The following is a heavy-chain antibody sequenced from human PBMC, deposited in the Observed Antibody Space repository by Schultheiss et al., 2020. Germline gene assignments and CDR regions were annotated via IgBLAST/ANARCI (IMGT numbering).Heavy chain of an antibody. V-gene: IGHV4-59*10. D-gene: IGHD3-3*01. CDR3: ARNDFWSGALGYYYMDV. CDR1: GGSFIDYY. CDR2: IYTSGST. Sequence: SETLSLTCAVYGGSFIDYYWSWIRQPAGKGLEWIGRIYTSGSTNYNPSLKSRVTISVDTSKNQFSLKLSSVTAADTAVYYCARNDFWSGALGYYYMDVWGKGTTVTVSS. J-gene: IGHJ6*03.